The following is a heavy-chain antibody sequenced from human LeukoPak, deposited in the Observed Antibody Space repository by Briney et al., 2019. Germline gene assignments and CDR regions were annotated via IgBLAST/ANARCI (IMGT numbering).Heavy chain of an antibody. J-gene: IGHJ6*02. CDR2: IYSGGNT. V-gene: IGHV3-53*01. Sequence: PGGSLRLSCAASGFTVSSNYMSWVRQAPGKGLEWVSVIYSGGNTHYADSVKGRFTISRDNSKNTLYLQMNSLAAEDTAIYYCARGPTMYGLDVWGQGTTVTVSS. CDR3: ARGPTMYGLDV. CDR1: GFTVSSNY.